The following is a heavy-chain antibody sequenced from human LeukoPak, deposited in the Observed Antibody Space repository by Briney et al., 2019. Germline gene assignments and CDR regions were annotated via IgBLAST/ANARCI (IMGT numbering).Heavy chain of an antibody. J-gene: IGHJ3*02. CDR1: GFTFSGSA. D-gene: IGHD3-22*01. CDR2: IRSKPNSYAT. CDR3: TRRGGRDYYDSTEDAFDI. V-gene: IGHV3-73*01. Sequence: GGSLRLSCAPSGFTFSGSAMHWVRQAAGKGLEWVGRIRSKPNSYATAYAASVKGRFTISRDDSKTMASLQMNSLKTEDTAVYYCTRRGGRDYYDSTEDAFDIWGQGTMVTVSS.